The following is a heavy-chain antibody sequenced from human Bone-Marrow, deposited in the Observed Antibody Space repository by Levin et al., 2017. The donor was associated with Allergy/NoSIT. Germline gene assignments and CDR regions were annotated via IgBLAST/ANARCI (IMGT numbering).Heavy chain of an antibody. V-gene: IGHV3-7*01. J-gene: IGHJ5*02. D-gene: IGHD6-19*01. CDR1: GFTFSSYW. CDR3: ARDRWLVRLEVWFDP. CDR2: IKQDGSEK. Sequence: PGGSLRLSCAASGFTFSSYWMSWVRQAPGKGLEWVANIKQDGSEKYYVDSVKGRFTISRDNAKNSLYLQMNSLRAEDTAVYYCARDRWLVRLEVWFDPWGQGTLVTVSS.